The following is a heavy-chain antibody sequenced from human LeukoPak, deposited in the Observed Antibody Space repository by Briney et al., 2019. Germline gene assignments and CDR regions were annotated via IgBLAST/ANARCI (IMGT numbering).Heavy chain of an antibody. CDR2: IYHSGST. D-gene: IGHD3-16*01. Sequence: SETLSLTCTVSGYSISSGYYWGWIRQPPGKGLEWIGSIYHSGSTYYNPSLKSRVTISVDTSKNQFSLKLSSVTAADTAVYYCARETSQKGAHYMDVWGKGTTITISS. CDR1: GYSISSGYY. V-gene: IGHV4-38-2*02. CDR3: ARETSQKGAHYMDV. J-gene: IGHJ6*03.